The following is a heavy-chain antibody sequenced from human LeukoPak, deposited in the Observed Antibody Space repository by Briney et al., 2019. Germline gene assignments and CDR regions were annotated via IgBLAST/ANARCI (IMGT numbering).Heavy chain of an antibody. Sequence: ASVKVSCRASGYTFTSYGISWVRQAPGQGLEWMGWINPNSGGTNYAQKFQGRVTMTRDTSISTAYMELSRLRSDDTAVYYCARSLRGSSSWYGGFDYWGQGTLVTVSS. CDR2: INPNSGGT. J-gene: IGHJ4*02. D-gene: IGHD6-13*01. CDR1: GYTFTSYG. V-gene: IGHV1-2*02. CDR3: ARSLRGSSSWYGGFDY.